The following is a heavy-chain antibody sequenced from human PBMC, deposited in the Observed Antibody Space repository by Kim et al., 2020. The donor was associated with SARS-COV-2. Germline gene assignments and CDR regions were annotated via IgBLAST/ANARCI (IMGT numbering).Heavy chain of an antibody. CDR1: GFSLSTSGVG. CDR2: IYWDDDK. V-gene: IGHV2-5*02. D-gene: IGHD2-15*01. J-gene: IGHJ6*02. Sequence: SGPTLVKPTQTLTLTCTFSGFSLSTSGVGVGWIRQPPGKALEWLALIYWDDDKRYSPSLKSRLTITKDTSKNQVVLTMTNMDPVDTATYFCTHRGRLAGSALYHYAMDVWGQGTTVTVSS. CDR3: THRGRLAGSALYHYAMDV.